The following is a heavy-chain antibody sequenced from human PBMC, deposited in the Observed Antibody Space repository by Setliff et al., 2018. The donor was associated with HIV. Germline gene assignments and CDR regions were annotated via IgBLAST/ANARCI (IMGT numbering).Heavy chain of an antibody. J-gene: IGHJ4*02. CDR1: GFTFTSSA. CDR2: IVVGSGNT. V-gene: IGHV1-58*02. CDR3: AADLEGNYYDSSGYFG. D-gene: IGHD3-22*01. Sequence: GASVKVSCKASGFTFTSSAMQWVRQARGQRLEWIGWIVVGSGNTNYAQKFQERVTITRDMSTSTAYMELSSLRSEDTAVYYCAADLEGNYYDSSGYFGWGQGTLVTVSS.